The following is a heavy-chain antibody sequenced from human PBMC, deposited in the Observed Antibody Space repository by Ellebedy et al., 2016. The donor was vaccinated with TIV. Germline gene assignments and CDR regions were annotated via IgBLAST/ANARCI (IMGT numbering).Heavy chain of an antibody. D-gene: IGHD3-16*01. CDR1: GDSVSSNSAA. CDR3: ARDQGGGAEYFQH. Sequence: SETLSLXXAISGDSVSSNSAAWNWIRQSPSRGLEWLARTYYRSKWYNDFAESVKSRITINPDTSKNQLSLQLNSVTPDDTAVYYCARDQGGGAEYFQHWGQGTLVTVSS. CDR2: TYYRSKWYN. J-gene: IGHJ1*01. V-gene: IGHV6-1*01.